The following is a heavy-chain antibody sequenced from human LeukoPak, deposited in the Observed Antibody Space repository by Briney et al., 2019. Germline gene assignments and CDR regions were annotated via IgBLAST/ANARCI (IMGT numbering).Heavy chain of an antibody. V-gene: IGHV3-23*01. CDR1: GFTFSSYA. J-gene: IGHJ3*02. CDR3: AVDYGSGSYYIYYAFDI. D-gene: IGHD3-10*01. Sequence: GGSLRLSCAASGFTFSSYAMSWVRQAPGKGLEWVSAISGSGGSTYYADSVKGRFTISRDNSKNTLYLQMNSLRAEDTAVYYCAVDYGSGSYYIYYAFDIWGQGTMVTVSS. CDR2: ISGSGGST.